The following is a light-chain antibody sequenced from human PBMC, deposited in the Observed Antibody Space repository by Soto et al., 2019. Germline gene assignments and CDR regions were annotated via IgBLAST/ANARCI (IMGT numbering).Light chain of an antibody. CDR2: GAS. CDR1: QSISSY. V-gene: IGKV1-39*01. J-gene: IGKJ2*01. Sequence: EIQMTQSPSSLSASVGDRVTITCRASQSISSYVNWYQQKLGKAPKLLIYGASSLVNGVPSRFSGSGSGTDFTLPISSLQRDDLASYYCQQSYSRPYTFGQGTKLEIK. CDR3: QQSYSRPYT.